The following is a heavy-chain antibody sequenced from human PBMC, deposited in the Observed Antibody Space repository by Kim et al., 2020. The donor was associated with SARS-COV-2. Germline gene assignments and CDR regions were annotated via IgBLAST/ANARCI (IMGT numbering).Heavy chain of an antibody. CDR3: ARDPIAAAVYYFDY. CDR1: GYTFTGYY. CDR2: INPNSGGT. V-gene: IGHV1-2*02. J-gene: IGHJ4*02. D-gene: IGHD6-13*01. Sequence: ASVKVSCKASGYTFTGYYMHWVRQAPGQGLEWMGWINPNSGGTNYAQKFQGRVTMTRDTSISTAYMELSRLRSDDTAVYYCARDPIAAAVYYFDYWGQGTLVTVSS.